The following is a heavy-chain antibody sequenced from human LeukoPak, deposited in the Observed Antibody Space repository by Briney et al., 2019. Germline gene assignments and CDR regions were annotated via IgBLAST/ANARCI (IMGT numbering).Heavy chain of an antibody. CDR3: AKWGDYDILTGYYVPDY. D-gene: IGHD3-9*01. J-gene: IGHJ4*02. V-gene: IGHV3-23*01. Sequence: GGSLRLSCVASGFTFTNYAMSWVRQAPGKGLEWVSAITGSDGSSYYADSVKGRFTISRDNSKNTLYLQVNRLRAEDTAVYYCAKWGDYDILTGYYVPDYWGQGTLVTVSS. CDR2: ITGSDGSS. CDR1: GFTFTNYA.